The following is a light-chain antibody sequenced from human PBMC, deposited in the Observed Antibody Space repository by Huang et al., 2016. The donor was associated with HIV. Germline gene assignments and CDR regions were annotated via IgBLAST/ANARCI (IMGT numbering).Light chain of an antibody. CDR2: GAT. CDR1: QSVSNN. Sequence: EIVMTQSPATLSASPGERATLSCRAGQSVSNNLAWYQQKPGQAPRLLIYGATTRATGIPARFSGSASGTEFTLTISSLQSEDFAVYYCQQYNNWPRTFGQGTKVDIK. J-gene: IGKJ1*01. V-gene: IGKV3-15*01. CDR3: QQYNNWPRT.